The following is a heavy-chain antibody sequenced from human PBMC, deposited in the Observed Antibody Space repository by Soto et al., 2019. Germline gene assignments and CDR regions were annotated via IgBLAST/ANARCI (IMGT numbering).Heavy chain of an antibody. J-gene: IGHJ5*02. D-gene: IGHD6-13*01. CDR1: GGSISSYY. V-gene: IGHV4-59*01. Sequence: SETLSLTCTVSGGSISSYYWSWIRQPPGKGLEWIGYIYYSGSTNYNPSLKSRVTISVDTSKNQFSLKLSSVTAADTAVYYCARVSAAWAHPNWFDPWGQGTLVTVSS. CDR3: ARVSAAWAHPNWFDP. CDR2: IYYSGST.